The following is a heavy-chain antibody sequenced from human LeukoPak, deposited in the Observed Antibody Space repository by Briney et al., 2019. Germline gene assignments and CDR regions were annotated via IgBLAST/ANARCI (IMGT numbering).Heavy chain of an antibody. CDR1: GGSFSGYY. CDR2: INHSGST. CDR3: ARFQIRYFDWLLRAFDI. D-gene: IGHD3-9*01. J-gene: IGHJ3*02. Sequence: PSETLSLTCAVYGGSFSGYYWSWIRQPPGKGLEWIGEINHSGSTNYNPSLKSRVTISVDTSKNQFSLKLSSVTAADTAVYYCARFQIRYFDWLLRAFDIWGQGTMVTVSS. V-gene: IGHV4-34*01.